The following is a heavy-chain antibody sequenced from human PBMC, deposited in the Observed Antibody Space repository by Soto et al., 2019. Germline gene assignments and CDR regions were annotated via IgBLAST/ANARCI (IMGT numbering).Heavy chain of an antibody. V-gene: IGHV1-2*02. CDR3: ASDTTIRPLKGLDDGFDI. D-gene: IGHD1-1*01. J-gene: IGHJ3*02. CDR2: INPNSGGT. Sequence: AAVKVSCKASGCTFTGYSMHWVRQAPGQGLEWMGGINPNSGGTNYEQKLQDRVTMTRDTSTNTAYMELSRLRADDTAVYYGASDTTIRPLKGLDDGFDIWGQGTMVTVSS. CDR1: GCTFTGYS.